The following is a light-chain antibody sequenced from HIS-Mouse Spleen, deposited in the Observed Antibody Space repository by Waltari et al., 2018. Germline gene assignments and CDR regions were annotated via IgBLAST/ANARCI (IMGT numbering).Light chain of an antibody. CDR3: QQYGSSPLLT. V-gene: IGKV3-20*01. Sequence: EIVLTQSPGTLSLSPGERATLSCRASQSVSSSNLAWYQQKPGQAPRLLIYGASSRATGIPDMFSGSGSGTDFTLTISRLEPEDFAVYYCQQYGSSPLLTFGGGTKVEIK. CDR1: QSVSSSN. J-gene: IGKJ4*01. CDR2: GAS.